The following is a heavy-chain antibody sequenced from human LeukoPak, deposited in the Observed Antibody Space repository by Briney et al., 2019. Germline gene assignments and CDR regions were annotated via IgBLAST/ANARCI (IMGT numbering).Heavy chain of an antibody. CDR1: GFASSTYD. CDR2: IGAAGDT. Sequence: PGGSLRLSCAASGFASSTYDMHWVRQVTGKGLEWVSVIGAAGDTYYAGSVQGRFTISRVIAKNSLFLQMNSLRAGDTAVYYCARGTGTYFDYWAQGSLVTVSS. J-gene: IGHJ4*02. D-gene: IGHD3/OR15-3a*01. V-gene: IGHV3-13*01. CDR3: ARGTGTYFDY.